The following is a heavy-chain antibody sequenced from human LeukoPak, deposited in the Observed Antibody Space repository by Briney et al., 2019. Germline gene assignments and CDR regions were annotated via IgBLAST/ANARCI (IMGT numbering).Heavy chain of an antibody. J-gene: IGHJ4*02. CDR1: GYXLTELS. D-gene: IGHD3-22*01. V-gene: IGHV1-24*01. Sequence: ASVKVSCKVSGYXLTELSMHWVRQAPGKGLEWMGGLDPEDGETIYAQKFQGRVTMTEDTSTDTAYMELSSLRSEDTAVYYCATALPYYYDSSGSKLGDYWGQGTLVTVSS. CDR2: LDPEDGET. CDR3: ATALPYYYDSSGSKLGDY.